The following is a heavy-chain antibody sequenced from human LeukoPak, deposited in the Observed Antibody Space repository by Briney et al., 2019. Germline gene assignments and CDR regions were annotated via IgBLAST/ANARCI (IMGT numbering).Heavy chain of an antibody. CDR2: IYYSGST. CDR1: GGSISSGDYY. J-gene: IGHJ5*02. CDR3: ARGMVRGNWFDP. Sequence: SQTLSLTCTVSGGSISSGDYYWSWIRQPPGKGLEWIGYIYYSGSTYYNPSLKSRVTISVDTSKNQFSLKLSSVAAADTAGYYCARGMVRGNWFDPWGQGTLVTVSS. V-gene: IGHV4-30-4*01. D-gene: IGHD3-10*01.